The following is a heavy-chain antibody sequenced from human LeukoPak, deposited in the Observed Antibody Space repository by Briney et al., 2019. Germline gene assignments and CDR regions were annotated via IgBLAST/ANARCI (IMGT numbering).Heavy chain of an antibody. D-gene: IGHD4-17*01. V-gene: IGHV3-33*01. CDR3: ARDGTVTTAFDY. J-gene: IGHJ4*02. CDR2: IWYDGSNK. CDR1: GFTFSSYG. Sequence: PGGSLRLTCAASGFTFSSYGMHWVRRAPGKGLEWVAVIWYDGSNKYYADSVKGRFTISRDNSKNTLYLQMNSLRAEDTAVYYCARDGTVTTAFDYWGQGTLVTVSS.